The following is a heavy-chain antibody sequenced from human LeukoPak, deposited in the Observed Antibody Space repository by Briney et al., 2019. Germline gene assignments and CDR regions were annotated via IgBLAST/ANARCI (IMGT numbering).Heavy chain of an antibody. CDR3: ARDALCFGETTRFDY. D-gene: IGHD3-10*01. Sequence: ASVKVSCKASGYTFTSYGISWVRQAPGQGLEWMGWISAYNGNTNYAQKLQGRVTMTTDTSTSTAYMELRSLRSDDTAVYYCARDALCFGETTRFDYWGQGTLVTVSS. V-gene: IGHV1-18*04. CDR2: ISAYNGNT. J-gene: IGHJ4*02. CDR1: GYTFTSYG.